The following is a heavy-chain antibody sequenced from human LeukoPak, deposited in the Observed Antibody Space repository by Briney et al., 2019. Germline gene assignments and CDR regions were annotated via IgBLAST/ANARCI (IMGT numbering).Heavy chain of an antibody. J-gene: IGHJ4*02. V-gene: IGHV1-69*05. CDR3: ARSPYYDILTGYFDY. D-gene: IGHD3-9*01. Sequence: GASVKVSCKASGGTFSSYAISWVRQAPGQGLEWMGRIIPIFGTANYAQKFQGRVTITTDESTSTAYMELSSLRSEDTAVYYCARSPYYDILTGYFDYWGQGTLGTVSS. CDR2: IIPIFGTA. CDR1: GGTFSSYA.